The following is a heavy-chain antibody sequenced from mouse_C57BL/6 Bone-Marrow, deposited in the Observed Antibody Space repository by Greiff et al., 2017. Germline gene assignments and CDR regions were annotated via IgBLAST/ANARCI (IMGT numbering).Heavy chain of an antibody. Sequence: EVKLVESGGGLVKPGGSLKLSCAASGFTFSDYGMHWVRQAPEKGLEWVAYISSGSSTIYYADPVKGRFTISRANAKNTLFLQMTSQRSVDTAMNYCARGNNWADYWGQGTTLTVAS. CDR3: ARGNNWADY. D-gene: IGHD4-1*02. J-gene: IGHJ2*01. CDR2: ISSGSSTI. V-gene: IGHV5-17*01. CDR1: GFTFSDYG.